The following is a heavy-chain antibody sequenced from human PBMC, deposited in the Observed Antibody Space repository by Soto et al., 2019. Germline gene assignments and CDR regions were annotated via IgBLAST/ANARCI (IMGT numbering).Heavy chain of an antibody. V-gene: IGHV4-59*01. J-gene: IGHJ5*02. CDR3: ARGGASSKWLDP. CDR2: IYNSGST. CDR1: GRSFSNYY. Sequence: SETLSLTCAVYGRSFSNYYWSWIRQPPGKGLEWIGYIYNSGSTNYNPSLKSRVTISVDTSKNQFSLKVTSLTATDTAVYYCARGGASSKWLDPWGQGTLVTVSS.